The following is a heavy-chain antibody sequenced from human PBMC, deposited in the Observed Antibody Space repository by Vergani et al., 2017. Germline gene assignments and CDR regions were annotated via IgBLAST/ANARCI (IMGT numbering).Heavy chain of an antibody. CDR3: ARHRGSGGFFPSSYFYGMDV. D-gene: IGHD3-10*01. CDR1: DSSIMTNPY. V-gene: IGHV4-38-2*01. CDR2: IHHSGDT. Sequence: QVQLQESGPGLVKPSETLTLTCDVSDSSIMTNPYWGWFRQSPGKGLEWIGCIHHSGDTHYNSSLKSRVSISIVSSSKFSLSLTSVTAADTAIHYCARHRGSGGFFPSSYFYGMDVWGHGTTVTGSS. J-gene: IGHJ6*02.